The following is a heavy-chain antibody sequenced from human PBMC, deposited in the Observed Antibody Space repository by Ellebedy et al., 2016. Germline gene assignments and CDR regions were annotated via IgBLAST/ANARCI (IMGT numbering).Heavy chain of an antibody. CDR3: AGGYADWYLDL. J-gene: IGHJ2*01. CDR2: IIPIFGTA. Sequence: SVKVSXXASGGTFSSYAISWVRQAPGQGLEWMGGIIPIFGTANYAQKFQGRVTITADESMSTAYMELSSLRSEDTAVYYCAGGYADWYLDLWGRGTLVTVSS. CDR1: GGTFSSYA. D-gene: IGHD3-16*01. V-gene: IGHV1-69*13.